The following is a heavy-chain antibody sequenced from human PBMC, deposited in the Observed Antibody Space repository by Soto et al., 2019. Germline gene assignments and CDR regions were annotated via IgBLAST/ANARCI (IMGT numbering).Heavy chain of an antibody. J-gene: IGHJ3*02. CDR2: MNPNSGNT. CDR3: ARGTKGRARAFDI. V-gene: IGHV1-8*02. Sequence: ASVKVSCKASGYTFTSYAMHWVRQAPGQRLEWMGWMNPNSGNTGYAQKFQGRVTMTRDTSISTAYMELSSLRSEDTAVYYCARGTKGRARAFDIWGQGTMVTVS. CDR1: GYTFTSYA. D-gene: IGHD3-10*01.